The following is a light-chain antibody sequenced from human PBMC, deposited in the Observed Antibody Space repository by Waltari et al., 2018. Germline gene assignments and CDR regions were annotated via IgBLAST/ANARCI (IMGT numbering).Light chain of an antibody. J-gene: IGKJ3*01. V-gene: IGKV4-1*01. CDR2: LAS. CDR3: QQYYSSPFT. CDR1: QRVLLSSNNRNY. Sequence: DIVMTQSPDSLAVSLGERSTLKCKSIQRVLLSSNNRNYLAWYQQKPGPSPKLVLYLASTRESGVPDRFSGSGSATDFTLTISSLQAEDVAVYYCQQYYSSPFTFGPGTKLEIK.